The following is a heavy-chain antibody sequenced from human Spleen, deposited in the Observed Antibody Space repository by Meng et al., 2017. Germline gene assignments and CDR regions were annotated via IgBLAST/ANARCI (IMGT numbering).Heavy chain of an antibody. D-gene: IGHD4-17*01. V-gene: IGHV1-46*01. CDR2: LNPRAGGT. CDR1: GYTFTSYA. J-gene: IGHJ4*02. CDR3: ARVGDYAAFDS. Sequence: QGQLVQSGSELKKPGASVKVSCKASGYTFTSYAMSWARQAPGQGLEWMALLNPRAGGTSYAQKFQGRVTVTRDTSTSTAYMELSSLTSEDTALYYCARVGDYAAFDSWGQGTLVTASS.